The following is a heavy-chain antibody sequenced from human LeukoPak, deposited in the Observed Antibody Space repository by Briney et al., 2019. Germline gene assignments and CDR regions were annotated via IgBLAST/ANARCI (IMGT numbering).Heavy chain of an antibody. V-gene: IGHV4-61*02. Sequence: PSETLSLTCTVSGGSISSGSYYWSWIRQPAGKGLEWIGRIYTSGSTNYNPSLKSRVTISVDTSKNQFSLKLSSVTAADTAVYYCARGQSPGIFDYWGQGTLVTVSS. CDR2: IYTSGST. D-gene: IGHD1-26*01. CDR3: ARGQSPGIFDY. CDR1: GGSISSGSYY. J-gene: IGHJ4*02.